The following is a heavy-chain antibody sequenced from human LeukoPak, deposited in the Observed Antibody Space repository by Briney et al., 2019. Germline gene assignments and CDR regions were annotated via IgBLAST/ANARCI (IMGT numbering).Heavy chain of an antibody. J-gene: IGHJ4*02. Sequence: GGSLRPSCAASGFTFSSYGMHWVRQAPGKGLEWVAVISYDGSNKYYADSVKGRFTISRDNSKNTLYLQMNSLRAEDTAVYYCAKDAYYGSGSTEIDYWGQGTLVTVSS. V-gene: IGHV3-30*18. CDR1: GFTFSSYG. D-gene: IGHD3-10*01. CDR2: ISYDGSNK. CDR3: AKDAYYGSGSTEIDY.